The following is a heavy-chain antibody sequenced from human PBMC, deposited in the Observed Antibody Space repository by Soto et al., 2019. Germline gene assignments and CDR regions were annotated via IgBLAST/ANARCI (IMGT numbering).Heavy chain of an antibody. Sequence: ASVKVSCKVSGYTLTELSMHWVRQAPGKGLEWMGGIDPEDGETIYAQKFQGRVTVTEDTSTDTAYMELTSLRSEDTAMYYCATGPTFGVVTAFEYWGQGTLVTVSS. CDR3: ATGPTFGVVTAFEY. CDR2: IDPEDGET. CDR1: GYTLTELS. D-gene: IGHD3-3*01. J-gene: IGHJ4*02. V-gene: IGHV1-24*01.